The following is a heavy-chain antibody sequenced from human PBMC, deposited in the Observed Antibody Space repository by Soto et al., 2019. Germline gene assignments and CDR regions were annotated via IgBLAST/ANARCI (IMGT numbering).Heavy chain of an antibody. CDR1: GFTFSSYG. Sequence: QVQLVESGGGVVQPGRSLRLSCAASGFTFSSYGMHWVRQAPGKGLEWVAVISYDGSNKYYADSMKGRFTISRDNSKNTLYLQMNSLRAEDTAVYYCASHKLWLDYWGQGTLVTVSS. CDR3: ASHKLWLDY. CDR2: ISYDGSNK. V-gene: IGHV3-30*03. J-gene: IGHJ4*02. D-gene: IGHD5-18*01.